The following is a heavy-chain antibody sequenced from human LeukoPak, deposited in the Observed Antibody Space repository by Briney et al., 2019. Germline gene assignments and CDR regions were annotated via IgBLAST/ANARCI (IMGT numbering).Heavy chain of an antibody. Sequence: SVKVSCKASGGTFSSYAISWVRQAPGQGLEWMGGIIPIFGTANYAQKFQGRVTITTDESTSTAYMELSSLRSEDTAVYHCARGVTVSYYYYYMDVWGKGTTVTVSS. D-gene: IGHD3-10*01. CDR1: GGTFSSYA. J-gene: IGHJ6*03. CDR2: IIPIFGTA. CDR3: ARGVTVSYYYYYMDV. V-gene: IGHV1-69*05.